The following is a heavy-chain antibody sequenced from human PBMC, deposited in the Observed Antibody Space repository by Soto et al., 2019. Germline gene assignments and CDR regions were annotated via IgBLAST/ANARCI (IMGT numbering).Heavy chain of an antibody. D-gene: IGHD1-26*01. V-gene: IGHV3-64*01. CDR3: GGYSGDGICS. J-gene: IGHJ5*02. CDR1: GFTFSSYS. CDR2: ISSNGGTT. Sequence: EVQLVESGGGLVQPGGSLRLSCAASGFTFSSYSMHWVRQAPGKGLEYVSAISSNGGTTSYANSVKGRFTISRANSKKILYLQMGSLRSEDMAVYYCGGYSGDGICSWGQGTLVTVAS.